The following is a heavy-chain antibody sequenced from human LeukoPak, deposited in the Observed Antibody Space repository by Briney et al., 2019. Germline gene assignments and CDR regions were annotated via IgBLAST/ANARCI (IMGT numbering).Heavy chain of an antibody. D-gene: IGHD3-10*01. V-gene: IGHV3-11*01. CDR3: ARDPRRGYYYYGMDV. CDR1: GFTSSDYY. Sequence: GGSLRLSCAASGFTSSDYYMSWIRQAPGKGLEWVSYISSSGSTIYYADSVKGRFTISRDNAKNSLYLQMNSLRAEDTAVYYCARDPRRGYYYYGMDVWGQGTTVTVSS. J-gene: IGHJ6*02. CDR2: ISSSGSTI.